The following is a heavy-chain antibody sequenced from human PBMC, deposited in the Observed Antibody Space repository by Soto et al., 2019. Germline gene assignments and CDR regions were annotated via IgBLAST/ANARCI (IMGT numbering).Heavy chain of an antibody. CDR2: INAGNGNT. CDR3: ARRRTISRGFDAFDT. CDR1: GYTFTSYA. V-gene: IGHV1-3*01. J-gene: IGHJ3*02. D-gene: IGHD3-22*01. Sequence: ASVKVSCKASGYTFTSYARHWVRQAPGQRLEWMGWINAGNGNTKYSQKFQGRVTITRDTSASTAYMELSSLRSEDTAVYYCARRRTISRGFDAFDTWGQGKMLTVSS.